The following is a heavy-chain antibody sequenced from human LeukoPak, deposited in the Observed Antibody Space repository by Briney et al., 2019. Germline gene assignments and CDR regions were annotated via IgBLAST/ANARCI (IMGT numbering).Heavy chain of an antibody. D-gene: IGHD6-19*01. CDR1: GFHFKNYW. J-gene: IGHJ3*02. CDR2: IKQDGSEK. Sequence: GSLRLSCAAPGFHFKNYWMSWGRPAPGKGVEWGANIKQDGSEKYYVDSVKGRFTISRDNAKNSLYLQMNSLRAEDTAVYYCARRSSGWDAFDIWGQGTMVTVSS. V-gene: IGHV3-7*01. CDR3: ARRSSGWDAFDI.